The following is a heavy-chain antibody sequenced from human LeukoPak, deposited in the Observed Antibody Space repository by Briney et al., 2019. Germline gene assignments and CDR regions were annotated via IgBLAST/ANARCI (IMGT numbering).Heavy chain of an antibody. Sequence: GGSLRLSCAASGFTFSSYAMRWVRQAPGKGLESVSGISASGGATYYADSVKGRFTISRDNSKNTLYLQMNSLRAEDTAVYYCAKKVVPGYFFDYWGQGTLVIVSS. V-gene: IGHV3-23*01. CDR3: AKKVVPGYFFDY. CDR2: ISASGGAT. CDR1: GFTFSSYA. J-gene: IGHJ4*02. D-gene: IGHD2-21*02.